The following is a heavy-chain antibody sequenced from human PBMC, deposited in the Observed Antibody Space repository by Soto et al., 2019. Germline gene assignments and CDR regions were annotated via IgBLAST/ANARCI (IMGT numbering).Heavy chain of an antibody. CDR3: ARAPYYDSSGYYHYGMDV. CDR2: ISYDGSNK. CDR1: GFTFSSYA. J-gene: IGHJ6*02. V-gene: IGHV3-30-3*01. Sequence: QVQLVESGGGVVQPGRSLRLSCAASGFTFSSYAMHWVRQAPGKGLEWVAVISYDGSNKYYADSVKGRFTISRDNSKNTLYLQMNSLRAEDTAVYYCARAPYYDSSGYYHYGMDVWGQGTTVTVSS. D-gene: IGHD3-22*01.